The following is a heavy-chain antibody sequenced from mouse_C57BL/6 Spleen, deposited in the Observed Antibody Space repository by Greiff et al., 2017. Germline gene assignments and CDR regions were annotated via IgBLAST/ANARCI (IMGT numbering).Heavy chain of an antibody. CDR3: ARNWDEGFAY. J-gene: IGHJ3*01. Sequence: VQLQQSGAELARPGASVKLSCKASGYTFTSYGISWVKQRTGQGLEWIGEIYPRSGNTYYNEKFKSKATLTADKSSSTAYMELRSLTSEDSAVYFCARNWDEGFAYWGQGTLVTVSA. CDR1: GYTFTSYG. D-gene: IGHD4-1*01. CDR2: IYPRSGNT. V-gene: IGHV1-81*01.